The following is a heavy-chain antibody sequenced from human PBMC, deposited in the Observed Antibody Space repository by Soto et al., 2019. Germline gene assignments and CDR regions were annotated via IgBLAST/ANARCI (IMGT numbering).Heavy chain of an antibody. D-gene: IGHD2-21*02. V-gene: IGHV4-34*01. Sequence: PSETLSLTCAVYGGSFSGYYWSWIRQPPGKXLEWIGEINHSGSTNYNPSLKSRVTISVDTSKNQFSLKLSSVTAADTAVYYCARIVVVTAILRYYYYGMDVWGQGTTVTVSS. CDR1: GGSFSGYY. CDR3: ARIVVVTAILRYYYYGMDV. CDR2: INHSGST. J-gene: IGHJ6*02.